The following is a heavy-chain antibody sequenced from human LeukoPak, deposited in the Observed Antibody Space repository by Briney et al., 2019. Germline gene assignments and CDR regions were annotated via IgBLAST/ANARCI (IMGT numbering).Heavy chain of an antibody. CDR2: ISSSSTYI. D-gene: IGHD3-10*01. Sequence: GGSLRLSCAASGFTFSTYEMHWVRQAPGKGLEWVSSISSSSTYIYYADSVKGRFTISRDNAKNSLYLQMNSLRVEDTAVYYCARAEGSGSSFDYWGQGTLVTVSS. J-gene: IGHJ4*02. CDR1: GFTFSTYE. CDR3: ARAEGSGSSFDY. V-gene: IGHV3-21*01.